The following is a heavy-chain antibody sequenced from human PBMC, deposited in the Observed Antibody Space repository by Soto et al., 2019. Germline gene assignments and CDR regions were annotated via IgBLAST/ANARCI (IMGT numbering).Heavy chain of an antibody. CDR3: ARGTVYYCPNDKCGFFFDH. J-gene: IGHJ4*02. CDR2: IDTNGDT. CDR1: GDSLRRGFHH. V-gene: IGHV4-31*03. D-gene: IGHD2-8*01. Sequence: QVQLQESGSGLLKPSQTLSLDCSVSGDSLRRGFHHWSWIRQTPGKGLQLIGYIDTNGDTHYDPSRRNRLNMSIVTTESRFSLKVTSVTAADTAVYYCARGTVYYCPNDKCGFFFDHWGQGAPVTVTS.